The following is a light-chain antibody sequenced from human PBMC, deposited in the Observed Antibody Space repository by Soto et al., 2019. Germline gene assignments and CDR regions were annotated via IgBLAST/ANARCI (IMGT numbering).Light chain of an antibody. CDR2: GAS. V-gene: IGKV3D-15*01. J-gene: IGKJ4*01. Sequence: EIVMTQSPATLSVSPGERATLSCRARQSVSSNLAWYQQKPGQAPRLLIYGASTRATGLPARFSGSGSGTEFTLTISSLQSEDFAVYYLQQYANWAPLTFGGGTKVEIK. CDR1: QSVSSN. CDR3: QQYANWAPLT.